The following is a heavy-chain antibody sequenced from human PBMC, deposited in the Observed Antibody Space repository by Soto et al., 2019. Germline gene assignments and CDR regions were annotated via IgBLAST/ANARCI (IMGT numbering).Heavy chain of an antibody. CDR3: VRDGTKTLRDWFDP. Sequence: QVQLQESGPGLVKPSETLSLTCTVSGASISGFYWSWIRKSAGKGLEWIGRIYATGPTDYNPSLKSRVMMSVDTSKKQFSLKVRSVTAADTVVYYCVRDGTKTLRDWFDPWGQGISVTVSS. J-gene: IGHJ5*02. CDR2: IYATGPT. D-gene: IGHD1-1*01. V-gene: IGHV4-4*07. CDR1: GASISGFY.